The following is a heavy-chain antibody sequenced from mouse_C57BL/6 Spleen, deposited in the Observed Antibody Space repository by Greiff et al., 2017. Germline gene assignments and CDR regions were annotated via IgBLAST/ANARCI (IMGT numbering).Heavy chain of an antibody. D-gene: IGHD2-4*01. Sequence: QVQLQQSGAELARPGASVTLSCKASGYTFTDYEMHWVKQTPVHGLAWIGAIDPETGGTAYNQKFKGKAILTADKSSSTAYMELRSLTSEDSAVYYCTRRALRLGLDYWGQGTTLTVSS. J-gene: IGHJ2*01. CDR3: TRRALRLGLDY. CDR2: IDPETGGT. CDR1: GYTFTDYE. V-gene: IGHV1-15*01.